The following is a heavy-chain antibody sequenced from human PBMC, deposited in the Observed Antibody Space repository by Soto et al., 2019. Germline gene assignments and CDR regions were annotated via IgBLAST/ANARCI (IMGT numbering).Heavy chain of an antibody. CDR1: GFTFSSHE. CDR2: ISSSGSPI. D-gene: IGHD2-2*02. Sequence: PEGSLRLSCVASGFTFSSHEMNWVRQAPGKGLEWVSYISSSGSPIDYADSVRGRFTISRDNAKNSVILQMNSLRVEDTAVYYCVRSWGVYCSSTRCYSPWLDPWGQGTLVTVSS. J-gene: IGHJ5*02. CDR3: VRSWGVYCSSTRCYSPWLDP. V-gene: IGHV3-48*03.